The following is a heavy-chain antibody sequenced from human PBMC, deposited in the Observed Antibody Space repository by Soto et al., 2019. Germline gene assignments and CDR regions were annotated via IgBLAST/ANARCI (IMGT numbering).Heavy chain of an antibody. CDR1: GFTFSSYS. D-gene: IGHD2-21*02. Sequence: GGSLRLSCAASGFTFSSYSMNWVRQAPGKGLEWVSYISSGSSSIHYADSVKGRFTISRDNAKNSLYPQMNSLRDEDTAIYFCARVGVVTATYYFDYWGQGTLVTVSS. CDR3: ARVGVVTATYYFDY. J-gene: IGHJ4*02. CDR2: ISSGSSSI. V-gene: IGHV3-48*02.